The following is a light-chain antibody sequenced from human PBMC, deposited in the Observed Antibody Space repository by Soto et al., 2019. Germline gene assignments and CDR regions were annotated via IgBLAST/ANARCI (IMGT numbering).Light chain of an antibody. CDR2: GAS. V-gene: IGKV3-20*01. CDR1: QSVSSSY. CDR3: QQYGSSSLT. Sequence: EIVLTQSPGTLSLSPGERATLSCRASQSVSSSYLARYQQKPGQAPRLLIYGASSRATGIPDRFSGSGSGTDFTLTISRLEPEVFAVYYCQQYGSSSLTFGGGTKVEIK. J-gene: IGKJ4*01.